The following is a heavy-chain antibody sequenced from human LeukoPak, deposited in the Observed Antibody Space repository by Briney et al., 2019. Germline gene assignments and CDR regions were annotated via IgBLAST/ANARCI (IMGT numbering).Heavy chain of an antibody. D-gene: IGHD3-22*01. CDR1: GFIFNNYG. V-gene: IGHV3-23*01. CDR2: ISNDGGGT. CDR3: AKGSSGYFTDL. Sequence: GGSLRLSCAASGFIFNNYGLIWVRQAPGKGLEWVSAISNDGGGTQYADFVEGRFTISRDNSKNTLFLQMSSLRAEDTALYYCAKGSSGYFTDLWGQGTLVTVSS. J-gene: IGHJ5*02.